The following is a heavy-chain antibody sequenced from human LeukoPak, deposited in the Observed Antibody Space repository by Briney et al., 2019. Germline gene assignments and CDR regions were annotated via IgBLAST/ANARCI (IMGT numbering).Heavy chain of an antibody. Sequence: GGSLRLSCAASGFTFSSYSMNWVRQAPGKGLEGVSYISSSSSTVYYADSVKGRFTISRDNAKNSLYLQMNSLRAEDTAVYYCARDGDIVVVPADLDYWGQGTLVTVSS. CDR1: GFTFSSYS. D-gene: IGHD2-2*01. V-gene: IGHV3-48*01. CDR2: ISSSSSTV. CDR3: ARDGDIVVVPADLDY. J-gene: IGHJ4*02.